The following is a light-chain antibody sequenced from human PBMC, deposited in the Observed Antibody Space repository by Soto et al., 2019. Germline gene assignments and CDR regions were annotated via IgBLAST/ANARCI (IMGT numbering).Light chain of an antibody. CDR2: GNS. CDR3: QSYDSSPFWV. V-gene: IGLV1-40*01. J-gene: IGLJ3*02. Sequence: QSVLTQPPSVSGAPGQRVTISCTGSSSNIGAGYDVHWYQQLPGTAPKLLIYGNSNRPSGVPDRFSGSKSGTSASLAITGLQAEDEADYYCQSYDSSPFWVFGGGTKVTVL. CDR1: SSNIGAGYD.